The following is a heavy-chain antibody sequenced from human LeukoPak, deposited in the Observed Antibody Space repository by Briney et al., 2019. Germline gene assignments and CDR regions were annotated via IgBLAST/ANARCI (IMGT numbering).Heavy chain of an antibody. Sequence: GGSLRLSCAVSGFTFDEHAMHWVRQAPGKGLEWVAGISWNSGIIDYADSVKGRFTISRDNAKSSLYLQMNSLRPEDTAFYYCTKDRLFLHDALDIWGQGTMVTVSS. CDR2: ISWNSGII. J-gene: IGHJ3*02. D-gene: IGHD2-21*01. CDR1: GFTFDEHA. CDR3: TKDRLFLHDALDI. V-gene: IGHV3-9*01.